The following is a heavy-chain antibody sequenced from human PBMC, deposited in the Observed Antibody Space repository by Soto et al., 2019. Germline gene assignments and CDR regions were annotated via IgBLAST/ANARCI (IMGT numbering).Heavy chain of an antibody. CDR3: ARDCSSTSCYAYP. J-gene: IGHJ5*02. Sequence: QVQLVQSGAEVKKPGSSVKVSCKASGGTFSSYTISWVRQAPGQGLKWMGRIIPILGIANCAQKFQGRVTITADKSTSTAYMELSSLRSEDTAVYYCARDCSSTSCYAYPWGQGTLVNVSS. D-gene: IGHD2-2*01. V-gene: IGHV1-69*08. CDR1: GGTFSSYT. CDR2: IIPILGIA.